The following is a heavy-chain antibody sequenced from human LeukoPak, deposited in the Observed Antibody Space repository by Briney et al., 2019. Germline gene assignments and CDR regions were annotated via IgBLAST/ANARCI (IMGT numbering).Heavy chain of an antibody. CDR1: GGSISSSSYY. Sequence: PSETLSLTCTVSGGSISSSSYYWGWIRQPPGKGLEWIGSIYYSGSTYYNPSLKSRVTISVDTSKNQFSLKLSSVTAADTAVYYCARDLLSWVFAPGGKGTLVPVSS. V-gene: IGHV4-39*07. CDR3: ARDLLSWVFAP. CDR2: IYYSGST. J-gene: IGHJ5*02. D-gene: IGHD6-13*01.